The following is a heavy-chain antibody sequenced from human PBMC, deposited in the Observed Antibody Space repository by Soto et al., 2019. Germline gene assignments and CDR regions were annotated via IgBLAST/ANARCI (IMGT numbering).Heavy chain of an antibody. CDR2: ISSSSSYI. CDR3: AKEAAELSTRSFDY. V-gene: IGHV3-21*01. D-gene: IGHD3-16*02. J-gene: IGHJ4*02. Sequence: EVQLVESGGGLVKPGGSLRLSCAASGFTFSSYSMNWVRQAPGKGLEWVSSISSSSSYIYYADSVKGRFTISRDNAKNSTYLQMNSLRAEDTAVYYCAKEAAELSTRSFDYWGQGTLVTVSS. CDR1: GFTFSSYS.